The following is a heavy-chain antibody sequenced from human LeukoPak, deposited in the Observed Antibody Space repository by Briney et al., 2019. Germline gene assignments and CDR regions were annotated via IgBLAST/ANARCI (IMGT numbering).Heavy chain of an antibody. CDR1: GFTFSSYG. D-gene: IGHD3-22*01. CDR3: AKGPGTPYDSSGYYYVKDAFDI. Sequence: PGGSLRLSCAASGFTFSSYGMHWVRQAPGKGLEWVAVISYDGSNKYYADSVKGRFTISRDNSKNMLYLQMNSLRAEDTAVYYCAKGPGTPYDSSGYYYVKDAFDIWGQGTMVTVSS. CDR2: ISYDGSNK. V-gene: IGHV3-30*18. J-gene: IGHJ3*02.